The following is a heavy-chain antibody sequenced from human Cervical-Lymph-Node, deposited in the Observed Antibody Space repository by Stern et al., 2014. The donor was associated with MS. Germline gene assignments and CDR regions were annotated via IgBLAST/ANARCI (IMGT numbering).Heavy chain of an antibody. V-gene: IGHV1-69*06. Sequence: MQLVESGAEVKKPGSSVKVSCKTSGDTFSNYAISWVRQAPGRGLEWMGGIIPIFGTTNYAQKFQGRVTITADKSTSTAYMELSSLRSEDTAVYFCATDGGGYEVLWGRGTQVTVSS. D-gene: IGHD5-12*01. J-gene: IGHJ2*01. CDR3: ATDGGGYEVL. CDR1: GDTFSNYA. CDR2: IIPIFGTT.